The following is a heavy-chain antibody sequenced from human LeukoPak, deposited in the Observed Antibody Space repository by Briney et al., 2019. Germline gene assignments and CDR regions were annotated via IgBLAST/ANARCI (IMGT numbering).Heavy chain of an antibody. D-gene: IGHD3-16*02. J-gene: IGHJ4*02. CDR2: INPNSGGT. CDR3: ARDLRLGELSLTYYFDY. Sequence: GASVKVSCKASGYTFTGYYMHWVRQAPGQGLEWMGWINPNSGGTNYAQKFQGRVTMTRDTSISTAYMELSRLRSDDTAVYYCARDLRLGELSLTYYFDYWGQGNLGHRLL. V-gene: IGHV1-2*02. CDR1: GYTFTGYY.